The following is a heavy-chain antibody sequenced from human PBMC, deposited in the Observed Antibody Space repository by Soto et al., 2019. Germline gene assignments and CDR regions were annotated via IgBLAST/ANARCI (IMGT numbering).Heavy chain of an antibody. V-gene: IGHV3-21*01. CDR3: ARVNGRGLRGGMDV. D-gene: IGHD2-8*01. CDR1: GFTFSIYS. J-gene: IGHJ6*02. Sequence: EVQLVESGGGLVKPGGSLRVSCAASGFTFSIYSMNWVRQAPGKGLEWVSSISSSSTYIYYADSVKGRFTISRDNAKNSLYLQMNSLRAEDTAVYYCARVNGRGLRGGMDVCGQGTTVTVSS. CDR2: ISSSSTYI.